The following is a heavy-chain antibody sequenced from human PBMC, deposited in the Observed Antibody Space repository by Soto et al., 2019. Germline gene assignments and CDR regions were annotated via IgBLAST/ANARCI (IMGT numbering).Heavy chain of an antibody. D-gene: IGHD5-18*01. CDR3: ARGRIQLGF. CDR1: GGSFSGYY. V-gene: IGHV4-34*01. J-gene: IGHJ4*02. Sequence: SETLSLTCAVYGGSFSGYYWSWIRQPPGKGLEWIGEINHSGSTNYNPSLKSRVTISVDTSKNQFSLKLSSVTAADTAVYYCARGRIQLGFWGQGTLVTVSS. CDR2: INHSGST.